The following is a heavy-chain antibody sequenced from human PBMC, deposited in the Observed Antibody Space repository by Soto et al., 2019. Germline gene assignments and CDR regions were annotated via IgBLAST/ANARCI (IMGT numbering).Heavy chain of an antibody. CDR2: IYYSGST. J-gene: IGHJ6*02. D-gene: IGHD3-22*01. CDR1: GGSISSSSYY. V-gene: IGHV4-39*01. CDR3: ARRLYYDSSGFEGGGMDV. Sequence: SETLSLTFTVSGGSISSSSYYGGWIRQPPGKGQEWIGSIYYSGSTYYKQSLKSRVTISVDTSKNKISMKQNSVTAADTALYYCARRLYYDSSGFEGGGMDVWGQGTTVT.